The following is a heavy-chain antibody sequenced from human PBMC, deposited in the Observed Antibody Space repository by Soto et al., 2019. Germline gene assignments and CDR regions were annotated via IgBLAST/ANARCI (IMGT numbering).Heavy chain of an antibody. D-gene: IGHD5-18*01. V-gene: IGHV1-18*01. CDR3: ARGSTVETGGY. J-gene: IGHJ4*02. CDR2: ISAYNGNT. Sequence: QVQLVQSGAEVKKPGASVKVSCKASGYTFTSYGISWVRQAPGQELEWMGWISAYNGNTNYAQKFQGRVTMTPDTSLSTAYAARRSLRPDETAVYYCARGSTVETGGYWGAGTLVTVSS. CDR1: GYTFTSYG.